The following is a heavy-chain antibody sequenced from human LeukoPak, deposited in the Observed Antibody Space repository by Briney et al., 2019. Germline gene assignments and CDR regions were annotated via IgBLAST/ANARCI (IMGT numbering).Heavy chain of an antibody. V-gene: IGHV3-33*01. CDR3: ARDGIAVAGFVDY. D-gene: IGHD6-19*01. J-gene: IGHJ4*02. CDR1: GFTFSSYG. CDR2: IWYDGSNK. Sequence: GGSLRLSCAASGFTFSSYGMQWVGQAPGKGVEWVAVIWYDGSNKYYADSVKGRFTISRDNSKNTLYLQMNSLRAEDTAVYYCARDGIAVAGFVDYWGQGTLVTVSS.